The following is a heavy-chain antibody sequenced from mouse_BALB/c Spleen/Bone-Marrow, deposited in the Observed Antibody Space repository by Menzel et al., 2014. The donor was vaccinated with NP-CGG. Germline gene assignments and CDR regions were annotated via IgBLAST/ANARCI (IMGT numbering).Heavy chain of an antibody. J-gene: IGHJ2*01. Sequence: VKLQESGPGLVKPSQTVSLTCTVTGISITTGNYRWSWIRQFPENKLEWIGYIYYSGTITYNPSLTSRTTITRDTSKNQFFLEMNSLTAEDTATYYCARFYGNYFGYWGQGTTLTVSS. V-gene: IGHV3-5*02. CDR2: IYYSGTI. D-gene: IGHD2-1*01. CDR1: GISITTGNYR. CDR3: ARFYGNYFGY.